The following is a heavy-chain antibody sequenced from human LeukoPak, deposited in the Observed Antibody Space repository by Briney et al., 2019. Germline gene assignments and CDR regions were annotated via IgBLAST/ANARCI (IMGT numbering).Heavy chain of an antibody. CDR2: IYYSGST. D-gene: IGHD2-2*01. CDR3: AREVVPGFRPAAIAFDI. Sequence: SETLSLTRTVSGGSISSGGYYWSWIRQHPGKGLEWIGYIYYSGSTYYNPSLKSRVTISVDTSKNQFSLKLSSVTAADTAVYYCAREVVPGFRPAAIAFDIWGQGTMVTVSS. CDR1: GGSISSGGYY. J-gene: IGHJ3*02. V-gene: IGHV4-31*03.